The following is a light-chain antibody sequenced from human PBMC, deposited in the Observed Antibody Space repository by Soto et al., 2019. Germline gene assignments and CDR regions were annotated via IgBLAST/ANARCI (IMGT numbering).Light chain of an antibody. Sequence: EIVMTQSPPPLPLPRGKTPPLPARASQSAGNFLAWYQQKPGQAPRLLIYYISTRATGIPARFSGSGSGTEFTLTISRLEPEDFAVYYCHQYGSSQTFGQGTKVDIK. CDR2: YIS. J-gene: IGKJ1*01. CDR1: QSAGNF. CDR3: HQYGSSQT. V-gene: IGKV3-20*01.